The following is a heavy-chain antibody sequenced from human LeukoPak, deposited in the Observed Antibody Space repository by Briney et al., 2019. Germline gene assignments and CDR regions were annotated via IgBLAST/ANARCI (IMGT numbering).Heavy chain of an antibody. D-gene: IGHD6-13*01. Sequence: SQTLSLTCTVSGGSISSGGYYWSWIRQHLGKGLEWIGYIYYSGSTYYNPPLKSRVTISVDTSKNQFSLKLSSVTAADTAVYYCARDRPVERYSSSWPLSPHDAFDIWGQGTMVTVSS. CDR2: IYYSGST. CDR3: ARDRPVERYSSSWPLSPHDAFDI. J-gene: IGHJ3*02. V-gene: IGHV4-31*03. CDR1: GGSISSGGYY.